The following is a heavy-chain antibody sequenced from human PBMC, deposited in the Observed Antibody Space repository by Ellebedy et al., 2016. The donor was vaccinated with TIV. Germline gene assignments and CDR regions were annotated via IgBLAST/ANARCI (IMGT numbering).Heavy chain of an antibody. D-gene: IGHD1-1*01. Sequence: AASVKVSCKASGYSFTGYPMNWVRQAPGQGLEWLGWINMNTGNPTSAQGFAGRFDFSLDTSVSTAYLQISGLKAEDTAVYYCARDSRYNWNDWDYYHMDVWGKGTTVTVSS. CDR2: INMNTGNP. V-gene: IGHV7-4-1*02. J-gene: IGHJ6*03. CDR3: ARDSRYNWNDWDYYHMDV. CDR1: GYSFTGYP.